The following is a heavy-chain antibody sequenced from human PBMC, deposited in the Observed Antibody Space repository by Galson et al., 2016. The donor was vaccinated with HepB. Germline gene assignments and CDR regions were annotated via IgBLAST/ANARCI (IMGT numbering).Heavy chain of an antibody. J-gene: IGHJ4*02. V-gene: IGHV1-69*13. Sequence: SVKVSCKASVHSFSSSALIWVRQAPGQGLEWMGAIIPVFGSANYAQKFQGRVTITADESSTTAYMEMRSLKSDDTAVYYCARGSEQHLLLDQWGQGTLVTVSS. CDR1: VHSFSSSA. CDR3: ARGSEQHLLLDQ. CDR2: IIPVFGSA. D-gene: IGHD6-13*01.